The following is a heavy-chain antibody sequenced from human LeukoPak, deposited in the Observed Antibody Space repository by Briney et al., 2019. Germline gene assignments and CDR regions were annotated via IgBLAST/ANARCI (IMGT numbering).Heavy chain of an antibody. CDR3: ARGREYYGMDV. CDR2: IIPILGIA. Sequence: EASVKVSCKASGGTFSSYAISWVRQAPGQGLELMGGIIPILGIANYAQKFQGRVTITADKSTSTAYMELSSLRSEDTAVYYCARGREYYGMDVWGQGTTVTVSS. CDR1: GGTFSSYA. V-gene: IGHV1-69*10. D-gene: IGHD1-26*01. J-gene: IGHJ6*02.